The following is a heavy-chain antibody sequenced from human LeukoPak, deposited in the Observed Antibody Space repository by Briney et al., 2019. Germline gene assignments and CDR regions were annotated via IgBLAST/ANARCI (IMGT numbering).Heavy chain of an antibody. V-gene: IGHV3-7*01. Sequence: PGGPLRLSCAASGFTFINYWMSWLRQAPGKGLEGVAKIRQDGSETDYVDSVKGRFTISRDNAKNSLYLQMNSLGAEDTAVFYCAGGQRGTYWGHGTLVTVSS. D-gene: IGHD1-1*01. CDR2: IRQDGSET. CDR1: GFTFINYW. CDR3: AGGQRGTY. J-gene: IGHJ4*01.